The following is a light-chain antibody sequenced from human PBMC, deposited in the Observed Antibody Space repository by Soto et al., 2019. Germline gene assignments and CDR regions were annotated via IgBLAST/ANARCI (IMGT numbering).Light chain of an antibody. CDR2: KAS. V-gene: IGKV1-5*03. CDR1: ESISRW. CDR3: QQHNSFSIT. Sequence: EIQAFQYPFTLSAFVGGRVTITFLASESISRWVAWYQQNPGKAPKLLIYKASSLESGVPSRFSGSGSGTEFTLTINSLQADDFATYYCQQHNSFSITFGQGTRLEIK. J-gene: IGKJ5*01.